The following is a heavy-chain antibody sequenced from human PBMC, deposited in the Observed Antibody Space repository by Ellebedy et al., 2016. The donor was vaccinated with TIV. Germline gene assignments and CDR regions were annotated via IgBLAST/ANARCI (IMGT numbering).Heavy chain of an antibody. CDR3: ATSPSPSIWPFDN. CDR2: VYDNGGT. Sequence: MPSETLSLTCTVSGGFISNYYWSWIRQPPGKGLEWVGHVYDNGGTDYNPSLKSRITISLDKSKNHFSLNLSSVTAADTAMYYCATSPSPSIWPFDNWGQGILVTVSS. D-gene: IGHD6-6*01. J-gene: IGHJ4*02. V-gene: IGHV4-59*08. CDR1: GGFISNYY.